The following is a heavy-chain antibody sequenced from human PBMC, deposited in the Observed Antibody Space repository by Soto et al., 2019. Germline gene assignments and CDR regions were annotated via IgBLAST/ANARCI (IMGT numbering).Heavy chain of an antibody. D-gene: IGHD3-22*01. J-gene: IGHJ4*02. CDR1: GFTFSSYW. CDR2: IKQDGSEK. Sequence: PGGSLRLSCAASGFTFSSYWMSWVRQAPGKXLEWVANIKQDGSEKYYVDSVKGRFTISRDNAKNSLYLQMNSLRAEDTAVYYCARDLDSSGYYSPYYFDYWGQGTLVTVSS. V-gene: IGHV3-7*03. CDR3: ARDLDSSGYYSPYYFDY.